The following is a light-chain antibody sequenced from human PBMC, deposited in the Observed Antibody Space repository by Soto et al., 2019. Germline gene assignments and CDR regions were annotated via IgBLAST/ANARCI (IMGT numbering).Light chain of an antibody. CDR2: SNN. CDR1: SSNIGSKD. Sequence: QSVLTQPPSASGTPGQRVTISCSGSSSNIGSKDVNWYQQLPETAPKVLMYSNNQRPSGVPDRFSGSKSGTSASLAISGLQSEAEADYYCAAWDDSLNVYVFVTVTKV. J-gene: IGLJ1*01. V-gene: IGLV1-44*01. CDR3: AAWDDSLNVYV.